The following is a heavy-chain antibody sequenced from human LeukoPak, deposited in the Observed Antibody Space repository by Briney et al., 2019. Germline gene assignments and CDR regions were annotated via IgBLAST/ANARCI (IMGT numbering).Heavy chain of an antibody. CDR3: ASRQWLRPFDY. CDR1: GGSFSGYY. D-gene: IGHD5-12*01. CDR2: INHSGST. V-gene: IGHV4-34*01. J-gene: IGHJ4*02. Sequence: SETLSLTRAVYGGSFSGYYWSWIRQPPGKGLEWIGEINHSGSTNYNPSLKSRVTISVDTSKNQFSLKLSSVTAADTAVYYCASRQWLRPFDYWGQGTLVTVSS.